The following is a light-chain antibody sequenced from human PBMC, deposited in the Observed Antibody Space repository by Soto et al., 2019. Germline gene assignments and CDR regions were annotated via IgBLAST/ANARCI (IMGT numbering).Light chain of an antibody. CDR1: QSVGSTY. CDR2: GAS. CDR3: QQYGSSPPYT. J-gene: IGKJ2*01. Sequence: EIVLTQSPGTLSLSPGERATLSCRASQSVGSTYLAWYQQKPGQAPRLLIHGASSRATGNPDRFSGSGSGTDFALTISRLEPEDFAVYYCQQYGSSPPYTFGQGTKLEIK. V-gene: IGKV3-20*01.